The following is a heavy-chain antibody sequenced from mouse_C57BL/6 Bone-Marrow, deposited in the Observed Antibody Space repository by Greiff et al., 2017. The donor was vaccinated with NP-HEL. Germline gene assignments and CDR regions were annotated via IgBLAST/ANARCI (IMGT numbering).Heavy chain of an antibody. CDR2: IDPSDSYT. CDR1: GYTFTSHW. D-gene: IGHD2-5*01. CDR3: GYSTFDY. Sequence: QVQLQQPGAELVRPGTSVKLSCKASGYTFTSHWMHWVKQRPGQGLEWIGVIDPSDSYTNYNQKFKGKATLTVDTSSSTAYMQLSSLTSEDSAVYYCGYSTFDYWGQGTTLTVSS. V-gene: IGHV1-59*01. J-gene: IGHJ2*01.